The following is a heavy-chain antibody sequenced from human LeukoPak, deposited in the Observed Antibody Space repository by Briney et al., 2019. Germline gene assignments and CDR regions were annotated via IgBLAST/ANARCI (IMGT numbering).Heavy chain of an antibody. V-gene: IGHV3-30-3*01. CDR3: ARDSGYSYDSGTLDY. CDR1: GFTFSSYA. Sequence: GGSLRLSCAASGFTFSSYAMHWVRQAPGKGLEWVAVISYDGSNKYYADSVKGRFTISRDNSKNPPYLQMNSLRAEDTAVYYCARDSGYSYDSGTLDYWGQGTLVTVSS. CDR2: ISYDGSNK. D-gene: IGHD5-18*01. J-gene: IGHJ4*02.